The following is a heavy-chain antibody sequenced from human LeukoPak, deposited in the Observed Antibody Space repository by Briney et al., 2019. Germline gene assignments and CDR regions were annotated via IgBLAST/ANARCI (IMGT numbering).Heavy chain of an antibody. CDR3: ARVEEYYDSSGYYLWQFDY. CDR2: ISAYNGNT. J-gene: IGHJ4*02. D-gene: IGHD3-22*01. CDR1: GYTFTSYG. Sequence: GASVKVSCKASGYTFTSYGISWVRQAPGQGLGWMGWISAYNGNTNYAQKLQGRVTMTTDTSTSTAYMELRSLRSDDTAVYYCARVEEYYDSSGYYLWQFDYWGQGTLVTVSS. V-gene: IGHV1-18*01.